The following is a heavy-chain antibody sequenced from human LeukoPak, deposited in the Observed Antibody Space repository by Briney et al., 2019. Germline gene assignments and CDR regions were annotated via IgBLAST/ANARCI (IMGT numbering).Heavy chain of an antibody. CDR1: GYSISSGYF. Sequence: SETLSLTCTVSGYSISSGYFWGWIRQPPGKGLEWIGSMYNSGSTYYNPSLKSRVTISIDTSKNQFSLQLSSVTAADTAVYYCARHVSSSWKFYYYYYMDVWGKGTTVTISS. J-gene: IGHJ6*03. CDR2: MYNSGST. V-gene: IGHV4-38-2*02. D-gene: IGHD6-13*01. CDR3: ARHVSSSWKFYYYYYMDV.